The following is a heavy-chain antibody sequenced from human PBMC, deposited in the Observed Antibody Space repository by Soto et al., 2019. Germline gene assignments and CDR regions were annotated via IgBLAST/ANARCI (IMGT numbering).Heavy chain of an antibody. J-gene: IGHJ4*02. CDR2: ISSTSNTI. CDR1: RFTFTSYS. D-gene: IGHD2-2*02. V-gene: IGHV3-48*01. CDR3: AREVRYSSSTSCSTDFDS. Sequence: SLRLSCAASRFTFTSYSMNWVRQAPGKGLEWISHISSTSNTIYYADSVKGRFTISRDKNSLYLQMNSLRVEDTAVYYCAREVRYSSSTSCSTDFDSWGQGTLVTVSS.